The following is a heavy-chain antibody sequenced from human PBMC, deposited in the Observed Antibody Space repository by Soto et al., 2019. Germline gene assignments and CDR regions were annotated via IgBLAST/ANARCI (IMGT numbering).Heavy chain of an antibody. J-gene: IGHJ6*02. CDR2: IIPIFGTA. CDR1: GGTFSSYA. D-gene: IGHD6-6*01. V-gene: IGHV1-69*01. Sequence: QVQLVQSGAEVKKPGSSVKVSCKASGGTFSSYAISWVRQAPGQGLEWMGGIIPIFGTANYAQKFQGRVTITADESTSTAYMELSSLRSEDTAVYYCATPPSMVAARPSYYYGMDVWGQGTTVTVSS. CDR3: ATPPSMVAARPSYYYGMDV.